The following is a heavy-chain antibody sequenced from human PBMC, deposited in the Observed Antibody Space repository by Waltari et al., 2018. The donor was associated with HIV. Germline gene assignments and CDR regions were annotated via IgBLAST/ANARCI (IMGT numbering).Heavy chain of an antibody. J-gene: IGHJ5*02. CDR3: ARGKGTVNMVRGTNWFDP. D-gene: IGHD3-10*01. CDR2: INHSGST. Sequence: QVQLQQWGAGLLKPSETLSLTCAVYGGSFSGYYWSWIRQPPGKGLEWIGEINHSGSTNYKPSLKSRVTISVDTSKNQFSLKLSSVTAADTAVYYCARGKGTVNMVRGTNWFDPWGQGTLVTVSS. CDR1: GGSFSGYY. V-gene: IGHV4-34*01.